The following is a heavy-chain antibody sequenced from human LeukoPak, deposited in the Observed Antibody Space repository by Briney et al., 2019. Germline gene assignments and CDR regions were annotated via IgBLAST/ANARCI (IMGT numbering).Heavy chain of an antibody. D-gene: IGHD3-22*01. Sequence: ASVKVSCKASGYTFTGYYMHWVRQAPGQGLEWMGWINPNSGGTNYAQKFQGRVTMTRDTSISTAYMELSRLRSDDTAVYYCERDMDYYDSSGETDYWGQGTLVTVSS. CDR1: GYTFTGYY. V-gene: IGHV1-2*02. J-gene: IGHJ4*02. CDR3: ERDMDYYDSSGETDY. CDR2: INPNSGGT.